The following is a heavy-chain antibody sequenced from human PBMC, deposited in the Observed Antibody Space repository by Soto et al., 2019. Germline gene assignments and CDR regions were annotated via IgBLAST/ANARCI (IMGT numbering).Heavy chain of an antibody. D-gene: IGHD5-12*01. V-gene: IGHV3-7*01. CDR2: IKQDGSEK. CDR3: AREVGYSGYDPDYFDY. CDR1: GFTFSSYW. Sequence: EVQLVESGGGLVQPGGSLRLSCAASGFTFSSYWMSWVRQAPGKGLEWVANIKQDGSEKYYVDSVKGRFTISRDNAKNSLYLQMNSRSAEDTAVYYCAREVGYSGYDPDYFDYWGQGTLVTVSS. J-gene: IGHJ4*02.